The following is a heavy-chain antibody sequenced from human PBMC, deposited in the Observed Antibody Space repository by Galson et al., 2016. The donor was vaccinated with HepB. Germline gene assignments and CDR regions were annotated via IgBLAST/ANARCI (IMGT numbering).Heavy chain of an antibody. J-gene: IGHJ6*04. CDR1: GGSISHYY. D-gene: IGHD1-7*01. Sequence: SETLSLTCTVSGGSISHYYWSWIRQPAGKGLEWIGRIYGGGNTTYNPSLKSRVPMSVGTSNNHLSLKLASVTAADTGVYYCARAYRVDGTSDYYYYYGLDVWGKGTTVTVSS. CDR3: ARAYRVDGTSDYYYYYGLDV. V-gene: IGHV4-4*07. CDR2: IYGGGNT.